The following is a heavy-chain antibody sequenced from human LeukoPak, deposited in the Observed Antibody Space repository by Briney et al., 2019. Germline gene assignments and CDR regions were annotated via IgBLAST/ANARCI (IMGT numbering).Heavy chain of an antibody. J-gene: IGHJ4*02. V-gene: IGHV7-4-1*02. Sequence: ASVKVSCKASGYTFTSYAMNWVRQAPGQGLEWMGWINTNTGNPTYAQGFTGRFVFSLDTSVSTAYLQISSLKAEDTAVYYCAREVWAIYGSGSYRAIFDYWGQGTLVTVSS. CDR1: GYTFTSYA. D-gene: IGHD3-10*01. CDR3: AREVWAIYGSGSYRAIFDY. CDR2: INTNTGNP.